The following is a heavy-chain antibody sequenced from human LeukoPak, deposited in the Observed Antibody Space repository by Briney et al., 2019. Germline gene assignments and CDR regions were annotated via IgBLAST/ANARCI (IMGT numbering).Heavy chain of an antibody. J-gene: IGHJ3*02. Sequence: VASVKVSCKASGCTFSSYAISWVRQAPGQGLEGMGRIIPMFGRANYAQKVQGRVTITTDESTSTAYMELSSLRSEDTAVYYCAIFSVEMATIDAFDIWGQGTMVTASS. CDR2: IIPMFGRA. CDR1: GCTFSSYA. CDR3: AIFSVEMATIDAFDI. D-gene: IGHD5-24*01. V-gene: IGHV1-69*05.